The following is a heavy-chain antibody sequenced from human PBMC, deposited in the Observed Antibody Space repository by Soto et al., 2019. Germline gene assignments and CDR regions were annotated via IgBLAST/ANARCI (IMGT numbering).Heavy chain of an antibody. D-gene: IGHD2-2*01. CDR2: IYSDDDK. Sequence: QITLKESGPSLVKSTQTLTLTCTFSGFSVTTSGASVAWIRQPPGKALEWLALIYSDDDKRYSPSLNTRLSQTKHTSKNQVVLTITTVDPVDTATYYCAHASTSHHQAMDVWGQGPTVTVSS. J-gene: IGHJ6*02. CDR3: AHASTSHHQAMDV. V-gene: IGHV2-5*02. CDR1: GFSVTTSGAS.